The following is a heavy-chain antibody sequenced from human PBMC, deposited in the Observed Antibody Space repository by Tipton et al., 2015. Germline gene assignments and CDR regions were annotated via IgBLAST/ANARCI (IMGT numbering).Heavy chain of an antibody. CDR2: ISSSGSTI. V-gene: IGHV3-48*03. J-gene: IGHJ4*02. Sequence: SLRLSCAASGFTFSSYEMSWVRQAPGKGLEWVSYISSSGSTIYYADSVKGRFTISRDNAKNSLYLQMNSLRAEDTALYFCAKDRDVLTYYFDSWGQGTLVTVSS. CDR3: AKDRDVLTYYFDS. CDR1: GFTFSSYE. D-gene: IGHD2-15*01.